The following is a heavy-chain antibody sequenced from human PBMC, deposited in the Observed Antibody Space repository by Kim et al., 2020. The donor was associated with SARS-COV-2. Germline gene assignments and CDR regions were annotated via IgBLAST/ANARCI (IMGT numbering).Heavy chain of an antibody. J-gene: IGHJ5*01. V-gene: IGHV4-34*01. CDR3: ARGPGYSCSWDGARNWID. Sequence: SETLSLTCAVYGVSFSGYYWSWIRQPPGKGLEWIGEINHSGSTNYNPSLKSRVTISVDTSKNQFSLKLGSVTAADTAVYYCARGPGYSCSWDGARNWID. CDR2: INHSGST. D-gene: IGHD6-13*01. CDR1: GVSFSGYY.